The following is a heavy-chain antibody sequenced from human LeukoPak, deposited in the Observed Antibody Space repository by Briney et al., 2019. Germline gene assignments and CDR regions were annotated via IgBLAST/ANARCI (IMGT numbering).Heavy chain of an antibody. Sequence: GGSLRLSCAASGFTFSSYEMNWVRKAPGKGLEWVSYISSCGSTIYYADSVKGRFTISRDNAKNSLYLQMNSLRAEDTAVYYCARGGYASNAFIVVVPAAMDYWGQGTLVTVSS. D-gene: IGHD2-2*01. CDR3: ARGGYASNAFIVVVPAAMDY. CDR1: GFTFSSYE. J-gene: IGHJ4*02. CDR2: ISSCGSTI. V-gene: IGHV3-48*03.